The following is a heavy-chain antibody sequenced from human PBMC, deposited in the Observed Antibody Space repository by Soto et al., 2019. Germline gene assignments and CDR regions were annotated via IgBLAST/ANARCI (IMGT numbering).Heavy chain of an antibody. Sequence: QVQLMQSGAEVKKPGASINVSCQASGYKFNSFGIAWVRQAPGQGLEWLGWISAYNGNTNYTQKLQGRVTLTTDTPPTAAYMELRSLRSDDTAIFYCARAMGDFWNGHHVYMDVWGKGTTVIVTS. V-gene: IGHV1-18*01. J-gene: IGHJ6*03. CDR3: ARAMGDFWNGHHVYMDV. CDR1: GYKFNSFG. CDR2: ISAYNGNT. D-gene: IGHD3-3*01.